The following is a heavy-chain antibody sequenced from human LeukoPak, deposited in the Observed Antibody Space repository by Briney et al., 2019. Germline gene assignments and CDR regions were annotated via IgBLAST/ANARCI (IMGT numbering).Heavy chain of an antibody. CDR2: IYHSGST. CDR1: GYSISSGYY. J-gene: IGHJ4*02. V-gene: IGHV4-38-2*01. CDR3: ARHKCSEWGAGDFDY. D-gene: IGHD3-3*01. Sequence: SETLSLTCAVSGYSISSGYYWGWIRQPPGKGLEWIGSIYHSGSTYYNPSLKSRVTISVDTSKNQFSLKLSSVTAADTAVYYRARHKCSEWGAGDFDYWVQGTLVTVSS.